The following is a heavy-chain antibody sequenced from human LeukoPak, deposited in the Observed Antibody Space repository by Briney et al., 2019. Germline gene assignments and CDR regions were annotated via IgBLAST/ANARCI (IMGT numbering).Heavy chain of an antibody. Sequence: PGRSLRLSCAASGFTFSSYGMHWVRQAPGKGLEWVAVISYDGSNKYYADSVEGRFTISRDNSKNTLYLQMNSLRAEDTAVYYCAKDGREVWFGELLNAFDIWGQGTMVTVSS. CDR2: ISYDGSNK. J-gene: IGHJ3*02. D-gene: IGHD3-10*01. CDR1: GFTFSSYG. V-gene: IGHV3-30*18. CDR3: AKDGREVWFGELLNAFDI.